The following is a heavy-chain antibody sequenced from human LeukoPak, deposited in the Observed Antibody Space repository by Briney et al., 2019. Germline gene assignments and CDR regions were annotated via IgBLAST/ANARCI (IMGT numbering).Heavy chain of an antibody. CDR3: TSPGVRFLEWSVDY. CDR2: ISGSGGST. D-gene: IGHD3-3*01. Sequence: PGGSLRLSCAASGFTFSSYAMSWVRQAPGKGLEWVSAISGSGGSTYYADSVKGRFTISRDNSKNTLYLQMNSLRAEDTAVYYCTSPGVRFLEWSVDYWGQGTLVTVSS. J-gene: IGHJ4*02. V-gene: IGHV3-23*01. CDR1: GFTFSSYA.